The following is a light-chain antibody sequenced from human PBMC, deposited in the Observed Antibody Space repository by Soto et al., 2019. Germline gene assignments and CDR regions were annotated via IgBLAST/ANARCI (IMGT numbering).Light chain of an antibody. CDR1: QSVSGN. V-gene: IGKV3-15*01. J-gene: IGKJ2*01. CDR3: RQYNNGPAIT. CDR2: GAS. Sequence: EIVMTQSPATLSVSPGERATLSCRASQSVSGNLAWYQQKPGQAPRLLIYGASTRATGIPARFSGSGSGTEFTLTISSLQSEGFAVCYCRQYNNGPAITVGQGTKLEIK.